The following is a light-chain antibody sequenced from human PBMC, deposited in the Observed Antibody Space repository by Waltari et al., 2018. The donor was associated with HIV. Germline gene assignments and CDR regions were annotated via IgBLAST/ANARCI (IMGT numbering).Light chain of an antibody. CDR3: QSFDSSLSSSVV. V-gene: IGLV1-40*01. Sequence: QAVLTQAPSVSGAPGQRVTISCSGSSSNIGAGYDVHWYQQRPGTAPKLLISGGTDRPSGVPDRFSGSESGTSAALVITERQAEDEAEYYCQSFDSSLSSSVVFGGGTKRTVL. CDR2: GGT. CDR1: SSNIGAGYD. J-gene: IGLJ2*01.